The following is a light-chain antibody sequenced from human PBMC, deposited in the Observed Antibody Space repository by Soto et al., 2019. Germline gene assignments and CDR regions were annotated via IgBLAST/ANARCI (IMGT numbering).Light chain of an antibody. Sequence: QSALTQPASVSGSPGQSITISCTGTSSDVGGYNYVSWYQQHPGKAPKLMIYEVSNRPSGVSNRFSGSKSGNTASLTISGLQDEDEADYYCSSYTISTTRVFGTGTKLTVL. CDR1: SSDVGGYNY. CDR3: SSYTISTTRV. V-gene: IGLV2-14*01. J-gene: IGLJ1*01. CDR2: EVS.